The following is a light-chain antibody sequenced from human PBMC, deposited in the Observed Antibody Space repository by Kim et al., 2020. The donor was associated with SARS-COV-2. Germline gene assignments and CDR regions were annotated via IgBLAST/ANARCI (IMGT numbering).Light chain of an antibody. Sequence: GKAMTNDSNGTRDDVGGDDAVSWDKQKPGKSTRLMIYDVDHRPSGVSNRFSGSRSGNTASLTISRLQSEDEADYYCNSYTLSGALVFGTGTKVTVL. CDR2: DVD. CDR3: NSYTLSGALV. CDR1: RDDVGGDDA. J-gene: IGLJ1*01. V-gene: IGLV2-14*04.